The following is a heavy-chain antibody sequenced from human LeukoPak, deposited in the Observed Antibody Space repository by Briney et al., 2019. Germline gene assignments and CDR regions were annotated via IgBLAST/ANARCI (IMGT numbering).Heavy chain of an antibody. CDR1: GFTFSNSW. V-gene: IGHV3-7*03. CDR2: IKPDGSAQ. CDR3: ARDVLLWFGEDYYFDY. Sequence: GGSLRLSCAASGFTFSNSWMSWVRQAPGKGLEWVATIKPDGSAQYYVDSVKGRFTISRDNAKNSLYLQMNSLRAEDTAVYYCARDVLLWFGEDYYFDYWGQGTLVSVSS. D-gene: IGHD3-10*01. J-gene: IGHJ4*02.